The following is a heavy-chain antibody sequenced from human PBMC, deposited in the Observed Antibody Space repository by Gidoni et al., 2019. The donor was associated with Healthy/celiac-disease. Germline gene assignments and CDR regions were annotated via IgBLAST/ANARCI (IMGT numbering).Heavy chain of an antibody. CDR2: ISTSSTTI. CDR1: I. Sequence: IMNWVRQAPGKGLEWVSSISTSSTTINYADSVKGRFTVSRDNARNSLYLQMSSLTAEDTAVYYCARGFRGSHLWGQGTLVTVSS. J-gene: IGHJ4*02. V-gene: IGHV3-48*01. CDR3: ARGFRGSHL.